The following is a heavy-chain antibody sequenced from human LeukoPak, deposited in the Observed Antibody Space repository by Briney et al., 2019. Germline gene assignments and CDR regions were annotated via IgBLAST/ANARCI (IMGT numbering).Heavy chain of an antibody. J-gene: IGHJ4*02. CDR3: ARDPTGFSSGWDVFDS. V-gene: IGHV1-18*01. Sequence: ASVTLSCNPSGYTLTSHCIKWVRQAAGQGSAWMGWIIPYKDHTNYAQKLQGRVTVTTDTSTSTAYMELRSLTSDDTAVYYCARDPTGFSSGWDVFDSWGQGTLVTVSS. D-gene: IGHD6-19*01. CDR1: GYTLTSHC. CDR2: IIPYKDHT.